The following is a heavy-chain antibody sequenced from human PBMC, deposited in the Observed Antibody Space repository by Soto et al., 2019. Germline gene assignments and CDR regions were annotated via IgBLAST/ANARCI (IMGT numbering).Heavy chain of an antibody. D-gene: IGHD5-12*01. CDR2: INHSGST. CDR1: GGSFSGYY. Sequence: PSETLSLTCAVYGGSFSGYYWSWIRQPPGKGLEWIGEINHSGSTNYNPSLKSRVTISVDTSKNQFSLKLSSVTAADTAVYYCARKACLRFLYFDYWGQGTLVTVSS. J-gene: IGHJ4*02. CDR3: ARKACLRFLYFDY. V-gene: IGHV4-34*01.